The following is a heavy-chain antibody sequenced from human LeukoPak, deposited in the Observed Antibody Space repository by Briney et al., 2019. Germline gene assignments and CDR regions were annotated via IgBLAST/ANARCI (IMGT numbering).Heavy chain of an antibody. CDR1: GFTFRRYS. J-gene: IGHJ4*02. D-gene: IGHD4-23*01. V-gene: IGHV3-7*01. CDR3: ARIEDYGSDSKWFEY. CDR2: IKQDGSEM. Sequence: GGSLRLSCVASGFTFRRYSMSWVRQAPGKGLEWVANIKQDGSEMYYVDSVKGRFTISRDNARNSLYLQTSSLRAEDTAVYYCARIEDYGSDSKWFEYWGQGTLVTVSS.